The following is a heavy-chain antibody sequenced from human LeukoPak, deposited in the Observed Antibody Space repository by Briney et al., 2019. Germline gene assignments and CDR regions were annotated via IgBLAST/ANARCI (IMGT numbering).Heavy chain of an antibody. J-gene: IGHJ4*02. Sequence: PSETLSLTCTVSGVAISRNSCFWGWIRQPPGMGLEWIGSGRYSGTTYYNPSLKSRVTISIDTSKNQFSLRLSSVTAADTAVYYCARHEEEDGYNAKTPDYWGQGALVTVSS. D-gene: IGHD5-24*01. CDR2: GRYSGTT. V-gene: IGHV4-39*01. CDR1: GVAISRNSCF. CDR3: ARHEEEDGYNAKTPDY.